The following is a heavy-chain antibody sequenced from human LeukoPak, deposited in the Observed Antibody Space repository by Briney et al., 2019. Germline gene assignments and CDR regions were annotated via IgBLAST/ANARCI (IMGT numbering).Heavy chain of an antibody. J-gene: IGHJ4*02. CDR3: TTAGRFMKFSNSYINY. CDR2: IKTKTDGRTT. D-gene: IGHD5-18*01. V-gene: IGHV3-15*01. CDR1: GFVFNNAW. Sequence: GGSLRLSCAASGFVFNNAWMSWVRQAPGKGLEWVGHIKTKTDGRTTDYATAVKERFTISRDDSKDTLYLQMSGLKTEDTGTYFCTTAGRFMKFSNSYINYWGQGTLVTVSS.